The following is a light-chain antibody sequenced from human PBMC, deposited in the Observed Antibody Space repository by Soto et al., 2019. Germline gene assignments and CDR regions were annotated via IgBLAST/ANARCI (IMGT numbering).Light chain of an antibody. CDR1: QSIGTA. CDR2: GAS. J-gene: IGKJ1*01. CDR3: QQTYSTPWT. Sequence: DIQMTQSPSSLSASLGDRVSITCRASQSIGTALNWYQQKPGKAPKLLISGASTLQGGVPSRFSGSVSGTEFTLTISSLQPGDLATYFCQQTYSTPWTFAQGTK. V-gene: IGKV1-39*01.